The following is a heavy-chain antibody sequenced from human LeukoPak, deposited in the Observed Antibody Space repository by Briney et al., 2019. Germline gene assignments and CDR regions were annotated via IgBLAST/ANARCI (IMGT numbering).Heavy chain of an antibody. J-gene: IGHJ4*02. Sequence: PGGSLRLSCAASGFTFSSYGMHWVRQAPGKGLEWVAVISYDGSNKYYADSVKGRFTISRDNSKNTLYLQMNSLRAEDTAVYYCAKDRSELRWSMTPFDYWGQGTLVTVSS. D-gene: IGHD4-23*01. CDR1: GFTFSSYG. CDR2: ISYDGSNK. CDR3: AKDRSELRWSMTPFDY. V-gene: IGHV3-30*18.